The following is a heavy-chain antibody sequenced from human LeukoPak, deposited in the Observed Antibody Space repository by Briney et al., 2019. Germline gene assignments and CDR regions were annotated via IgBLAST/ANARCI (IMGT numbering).Heavy chain of an antibody. V-gene: IGHV1-2*02. CDR1: GYTFIDYY. CDR3: ARDRITDCSTTSCTIANWFDP. CDR2: INPNSGGT. D-gene: IGHD2-2*01. J-gene: IGHJ5*02. Sequence: ASVKVSCKASGYTFIDYYMHWVRQAPGQGLEWMGWINPNSGGTDYAQKFQGRVTMTRDTSIDTAYMELSRLTSDDTAVYYCARDRITDCSTTSCTIANWFDPWGQGTLATVSS.